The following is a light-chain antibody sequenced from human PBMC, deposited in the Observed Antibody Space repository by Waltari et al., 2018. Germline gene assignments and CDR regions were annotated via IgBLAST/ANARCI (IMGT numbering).Light chain of an antibody. J-gene: IGKJ2*01. Sequence: EIVLTQSPGTLSLSPGQTATLSCWASQTVSSSFLAWYQQRPGQPPSLLIYAGSNRATGIPDRFSGSGSGTDFTLTISRLEPEDFAVYYCQHYGSAPPYTFGQGTKLEIK. CDR1: QTVSSSF. V-gene: IGKV3-20*01. CDR3: QHYGSAPPYT. CDR2: AGS.